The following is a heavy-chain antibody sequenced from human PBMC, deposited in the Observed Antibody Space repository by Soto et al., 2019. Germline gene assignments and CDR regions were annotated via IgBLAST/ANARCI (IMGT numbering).Heavy chain of an antibody. CDR2: ISAYNGNT. V-gene: IGHV1-18*01. CDR1: GYTFTSYG. D-gene: IGHD3-22*01. Sequence: ASVKVSCKASGYTFTSYGISWVRQAPGQGLEWMGWISAYNGNTNYAQKLQGRVTMTTDTSTSTAYMELRSLRSDDTAVYYCARDRSDYYDSSGYPDYFDYWGQGTLVTVSS. CDR3: ARDRSDYYDSSGYPDYFDY. J-gene: IGHJ4*02.